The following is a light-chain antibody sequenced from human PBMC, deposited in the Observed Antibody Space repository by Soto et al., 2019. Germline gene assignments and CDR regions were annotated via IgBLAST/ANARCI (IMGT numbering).Light chain of an antibody. J-gene: IGLJ1*01. Sequence: QPLPTQPASGCRSPGQSSNPSCTATSSRLRRYNYLSWFQQHPGQVPKLVIFESKYRPSWVSDRFSGSKSDNTSHLAFTRLQAGDEADYYCTSCITANTRCLFGGGTKV. CDR3: TSCITANTRCL. V-gene: IGLV2-14*01. CDR1: SSRLRRYNY. CDR2: ESK.